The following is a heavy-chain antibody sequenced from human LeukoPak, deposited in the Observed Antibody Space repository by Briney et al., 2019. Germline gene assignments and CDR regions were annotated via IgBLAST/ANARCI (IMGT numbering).Heavy chain of an antibody. CDR1: GGPISSHY. CDR2: IYYSGST. CDR3: ARGSGSYSFDY. V-gene: IGHV4-59*11. D-gene: IGHD1-26*01. Sequence: SETLSLTCTVSGGPISSHYWSWIRQPPGKGLEWIGYIYYSGSTNYNPSLKSRVTISVDTSKNQFSLKLSSVTAADTAVYYCARGSGSYSFDYWGQGTLVTVSP. J-gene: IGHJ4*02.